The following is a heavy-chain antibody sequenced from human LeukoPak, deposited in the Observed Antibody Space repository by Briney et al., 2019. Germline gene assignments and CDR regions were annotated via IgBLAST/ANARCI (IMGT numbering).Heavy chain of an antibody. CDR1: GYFFTTYW. Sequence: GESLKISCETSGYFFTTYWIGWVRQMPGTGLEWVGAIYPDDSDTRYSPSFQGQVVISADRSIRTAYLQWNSLKTSDTAMYYCVRQRGSSGTINHFDPWGQGTLVTVSS. CDR2: IYPDDSDT. CDR3: VRQRGSSGTINHFDP. V-gene: IGHV5-51*01. J-gene: IGHJ5*02. D-gene: IGHD3-10*01.